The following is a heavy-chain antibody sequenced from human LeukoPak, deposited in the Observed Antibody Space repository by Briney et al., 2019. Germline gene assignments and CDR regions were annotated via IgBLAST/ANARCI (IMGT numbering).Heavy chain of an antibody. D-gene: IGHD2-2*01. Sequence: GGSLRPSCAASGFTFITYAMSWGRQAPGKGRDWGSAIIGMGVITYSADSVKGRFTISTDNSKNTPYLQMNSLRAEDTAVHYCAKDGRTAFDPWGQGTLVTVSS. J-gene: IGHJ5*02. V-gene: IGHV3-23*01. CDR3: AKDGRTAFDP. CDR2: IIGMGVIT. CDR1: GFTFITYA.